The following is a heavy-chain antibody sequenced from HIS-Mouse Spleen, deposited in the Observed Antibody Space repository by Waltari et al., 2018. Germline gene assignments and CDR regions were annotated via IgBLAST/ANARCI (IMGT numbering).Heavy chain of an antibody. V-gene: IGHV3-7*01. CDR1: GFTFRRHW. CDR3: ASSRNYNY. D-gene: IGHD1-7*01. Sequence: EVQLVASGGGLVQPGGSLGLSCAASGFTFRRHWRSWVRQAPGKGLEWVANIKQDGSEKYYVDSVKGRFTISRDNAKNSLYLQMNSLRAEDTAVYYCASSRNYNYWGQGTLVTVSS. J-gene: IGHJ4*02. CDR2: IKQDGSEK.